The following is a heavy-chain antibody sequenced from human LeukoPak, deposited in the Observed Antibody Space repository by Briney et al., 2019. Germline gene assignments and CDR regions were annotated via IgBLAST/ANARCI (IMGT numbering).Heavy chain of an antibody. CDR3: ARGPQYYDYVWGSYRPSANNWFDP. CDR1: GGSFSGYY. CDR2: INHSGST. J-gene: IGHJ5*02. Sequence: KPSETLSLTCAVYGGSFSGYYWSWIRQPPGKGLEWIGEINHSGSTNYNPSLKSRVTISVGPSKNQFSLKLSSVTAADTAVYYCARGPQYYDYVWGSYRPSANNWFDPWGQGTLVNVSS. V-gene: IGHV4-34*01. D-gene: IGHD3-16*02.